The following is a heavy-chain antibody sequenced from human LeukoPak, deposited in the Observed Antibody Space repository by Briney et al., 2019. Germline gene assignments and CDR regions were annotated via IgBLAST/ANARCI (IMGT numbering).Heavy chain of an antibody. CDR1: GGSISSSSYY. V-gene: IGHV4-39*01. D-gene: IGHD3-10*01. Sequence: SETLSLTCTVSGGSISSSSYYWGWIRQPPGKGLEWIGSIYYSGSTYYNPSLKRRVTISVDTSKNQFSLKLSSVTAADTAVYYCARHELGGSDWFDPWGQGTLVTVSS. CDR2: IYYSGST. J-gene: IGHJ5*02. CDR3: ARHELGGSDWFDP.